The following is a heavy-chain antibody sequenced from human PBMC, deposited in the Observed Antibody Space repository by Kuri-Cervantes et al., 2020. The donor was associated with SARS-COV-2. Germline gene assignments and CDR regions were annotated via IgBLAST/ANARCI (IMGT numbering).Heavy chain of an antibody. J-gene: IGHJ5*02. Sequence: SQTLSLTCAVYGGSLSDYYWSWIRQPPGKGLEWIGEINPTGGTNYNPSLNSRLTISPDTSRSQFSLKLSSVTAADTAVYYCARDFWSGYYGGNWFDPWGQGTLVTVSS. CDR1: GGSLSDYY. V-gene: IGHV4-34*01. CDR3: ARDFWSGYYGGNWFDP. CDR2: INPTGGT. D-gene: IGHD3-3*01.